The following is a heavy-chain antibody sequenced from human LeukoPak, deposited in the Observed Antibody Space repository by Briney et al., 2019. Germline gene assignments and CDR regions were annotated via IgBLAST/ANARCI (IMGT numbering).Heavy chain of an antibody. CDR3: ARDCVDFWSDSDYYYMDV. J-gene: IGHJ6*03. CDR2: INPNTGGT. CDR1: GYTLTELS. V-gene: IGHV1-2*02. Sequence: ASVKVSCKVSGYTLTELSMHWVRQAPGQGLEWMGWINPNTGGTNYAQKFQGRVTMTRDTSISTAYMELSRLRSDDTAVYYCARDCVDFWSDSDYYYMDVWGKGTTVTVSS. D-gene: IGHD3-3*01.